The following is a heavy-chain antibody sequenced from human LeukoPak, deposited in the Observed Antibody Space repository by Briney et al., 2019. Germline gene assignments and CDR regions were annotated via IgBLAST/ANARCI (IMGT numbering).Heavy chain of an antibody. V-gene: IGHV5-51*01. J-gene: IGHJ4*02. Sequence: GESLKISCKGSGYSFTNYWIGWVRQMPGKGLELMGIIYPGDSDTRYSPSFQGQVTISADKSITTAYLQWSSLKASDTAMYYCATYSSGMAYDYSDYWGQGTLVTVSS. CDR1: GYSFTNYW. D-gene: IGHD3-10*01. CDR2: IYPGDSDT. CDR3: ATYSSGMAYDYSDY.